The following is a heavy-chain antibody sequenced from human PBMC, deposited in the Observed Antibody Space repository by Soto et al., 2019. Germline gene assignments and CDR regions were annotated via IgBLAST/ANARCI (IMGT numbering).Heavy chain of an antibody. D-gene: IGHD3-10*01. CDR1: GGSISSSSYY. V-gene: IGHV4-39*01. Sequence: SATLSLTCTVSGGSISSSSYYWGWIRQPPGKGLEWIGSIYYSGSTYYNPSLKSRVTISVETSKNQFSLKLSSVTAADTAVYYCACQAGLWLGDAAFDYWGQGPL. CDR3: ACQAGLWLGDAAFDY. J-gene: IGHJ4*02. CDR2: IYYSGST.